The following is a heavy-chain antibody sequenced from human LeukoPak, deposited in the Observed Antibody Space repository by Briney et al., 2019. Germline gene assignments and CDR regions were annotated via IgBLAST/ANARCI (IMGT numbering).Heavy chain of an antibody. CDR2: IYYSGST. D-gene: IGHD1-26*01. Sequence: SETLSLTCTVSGGSISSYYWSWIRQPPGKGLEWIGYIYYSGSTNYNPSLKSRVTISVDTSKNQFSLKLSSVTAADTAVYYCARKRRVGATTGAFDIWGQGTMVTVSS. CDR3: ARKRRVGATTGAFDI. J-gene: IGHJ3*02. V-gene: IGHV4-59*01. CDR1: GGSISSYY.